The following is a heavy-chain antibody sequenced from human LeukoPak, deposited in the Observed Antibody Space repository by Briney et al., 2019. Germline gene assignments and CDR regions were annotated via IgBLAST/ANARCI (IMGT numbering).Heavy chain of an antibody. CDR2: INHSGST. J-gene: IGHJ5*02. Sequence: PGGSLRLSCAASGSTFSSYAMSWIRQPPGKGLEWIGEINHSGSTNYNPSLKSRVTISVDTSKNQFSLKLSSVTAADTAVYYCARGPYYDFWSGPRGWFDPWGQGTLVTVSS. V-gene: IGHV4-34*01. D-gene: IGHD3-3*01. CDR1: GSTFSSYA. CDR3: ARGPYYDFWSGPRGWFDP.